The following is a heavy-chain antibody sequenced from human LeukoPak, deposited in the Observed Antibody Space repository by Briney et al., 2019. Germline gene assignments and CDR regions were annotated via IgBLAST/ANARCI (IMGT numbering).Heavy chain of an antibody. CDR3: ARGRPGGYHYYMDV. CDR1: GVSVSNNY. V-gene: IGHV3-53*01. D-gene: IGHD2-2*01. Sequence: GGSLRLSCAASGVSVSNNYMTWVRQAPGKGLEWVSVIYSGGMTYYTYSVKGRFTTSRDTLKNTLYLEMDDLRAEDTAVYYCARGRPGGYHYYMDVWGKGTTVTVSS. J-gene: IGHJ6*03. CDR2: IYSGGMT.